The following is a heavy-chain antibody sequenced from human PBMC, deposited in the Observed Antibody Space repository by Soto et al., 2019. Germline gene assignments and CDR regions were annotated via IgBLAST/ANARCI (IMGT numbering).Heavy chain of an antibody. Sequence: QVQLVQSRGEVKKPGASVKVSCKTSGYSFTTYGISWVRQAPGQGLEWMGWISGYNGNTNYAQKLKGRLTMTTDTSTSTAYMELRSLTSDDTAVYYCAREGPAPYYYYGMDVWGQGSTATVSS. CDR2: ISGYNGNT. CDR1: GYSFTTYG. J-gene: IGHJ6*02. V-gene: IGHV1-18*01. CDR3: AREGPAPYYYYGMDV.